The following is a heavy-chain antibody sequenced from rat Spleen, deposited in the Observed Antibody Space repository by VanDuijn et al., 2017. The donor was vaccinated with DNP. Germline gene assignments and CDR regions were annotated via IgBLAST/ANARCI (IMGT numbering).Heavy chain of an antibody. Sequence: EVQLVESGGGLVQPGRSLKLSCAASGFTFSNYYMAWVRQSPTKGLELVAYLSTGGGITYYRDSVKGLFTLSRDNAESTLYLQMDSLRSEDTATEDSTTRHYFHYWGKGVMVSVSS. CDR3: TTRHYFHY. CDR2: LSTGGGIT. V-gene: IGHV5-27*01. CDR1: GFTFSNYY. J-gene: IGHJ2*01.